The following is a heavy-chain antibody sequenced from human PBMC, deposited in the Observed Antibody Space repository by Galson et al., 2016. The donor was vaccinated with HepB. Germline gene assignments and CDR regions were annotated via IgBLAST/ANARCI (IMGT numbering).Heavy chain of an antibody. J-gene: IGHJ4*02. Sequence: SETLSLTCGVSSGYITNSNYWSWVRQPPGKGLEWIGEVSNKGKTNFNPSLASRLSMSFDMSTNEASLRLNSMTAEDTATYFCTRESGAFVPFGFWGQGAPVVVSS. CDR3: TRESGAFVPFGF. CDR2: VSNKGKT. D-gene: IGHD3-16*01. V-gene: IGHV4-4*02. CDR1: SGYITNSNY.